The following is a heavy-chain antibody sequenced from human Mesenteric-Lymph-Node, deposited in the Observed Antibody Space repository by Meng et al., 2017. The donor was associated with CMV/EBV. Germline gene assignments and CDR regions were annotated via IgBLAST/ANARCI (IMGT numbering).Heavy chain of an antibody. CDR1: GGSISSYY. Sequence: GSLRLSCTVSGGSISSYYWSWIRQPPGKGLEWIGYIYYSGSTNYNPSLKSRVTISVDTSKNQFSLKLSSVTAADTAAYYCARVMYNSDAFDIWGQGTMVTVSS. J-gene: IGHJ3*02. CDR2: IYYSGST. V-gene: IGHV4-59*12. D-gene: IGHD1-20*01. CDR3: ARVMYNSDAFDI.